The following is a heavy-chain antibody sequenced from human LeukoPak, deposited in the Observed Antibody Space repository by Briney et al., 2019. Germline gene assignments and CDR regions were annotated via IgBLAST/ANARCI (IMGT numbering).Heavy chain of an antibody. V-gene: IGHV3-21*01. CDR2: ISSSSSYI. Sequence: GGSLRLSCAASGFTFSSYSMNWVRQAPGKGLEWVSSISSSSSYIYYADSVKGRCTISRDNAKNSLYLQMNSLRAEDTAVYYCARIALCSSTSCYSYGMDVWGQGTTVTVSS. D-gene: IGHD2-2*01. CDR3: ARIALCSSTSCYSYGMDV. J-gene: IGHJ6*02. CDR1: GFTFSSYS.